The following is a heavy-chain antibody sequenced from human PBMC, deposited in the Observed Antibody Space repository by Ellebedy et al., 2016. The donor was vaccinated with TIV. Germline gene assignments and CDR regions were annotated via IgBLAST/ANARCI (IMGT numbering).Heavy chain of an antibody. V-gene: IGHV1-3*01. Sequence: AASVKVSCKASGYTFTTFAIHWVRQAPGQSPEWMGWINVADANTKYSQKFQGRLTFTRDTSANTVYMHLSSLRSEDTAVYYCAREDLLPSSSSHHYGIDVWGQGTTVTVSS. D-gene: IGHD6-6*01. CDR1: GYTFTTFA. CDR2: INVADANT. J-gene: IGHJ6*02. CDR3: AREDLLPSSSSHHYGIDV.